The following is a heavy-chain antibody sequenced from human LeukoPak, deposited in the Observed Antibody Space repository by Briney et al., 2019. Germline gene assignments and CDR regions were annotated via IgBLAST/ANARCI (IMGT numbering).Heavy chain of an antibody. CDR1: GGSVSSYN. Sequence: SETLSLTCTVSGGSVSSYNWTWIRQPAGMGLELIGRIYTSGITNYNPSLRSRVTMSLDTSKNQFSLKMSSVTAADTAVYYCARYLVGPLVGSYYSHYMDVWGKGTTVTISS. J-gene: IGHJ6*03. D-gene: IGHD2-2*01. V-gene: IGHV4-4*07. CDR2: IYTSGIT. CDR3: ARYLVGPLVGSYYSHYMDV.